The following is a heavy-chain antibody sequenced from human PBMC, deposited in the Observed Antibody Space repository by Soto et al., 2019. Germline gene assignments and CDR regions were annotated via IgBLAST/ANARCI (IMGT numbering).Heavy chain of an antibody. D-gene: IGHD3-10*01. Sequence: SSETLSLTCAVYGGSFSGYYWSWIRQPPGKGLEWIGEINHSGSTNYNPSLKSRVTISVDTSKNQFSLKLSSVTAADTAVYYCARGGEGFDYWGQGTLVTVSS. CDR2: INHSGST. CDR3: ARGGEGFDY. CDR1: GGSFSGYY. J-gene: IGHJ4*02. V-gene: IGHV4-34*01.